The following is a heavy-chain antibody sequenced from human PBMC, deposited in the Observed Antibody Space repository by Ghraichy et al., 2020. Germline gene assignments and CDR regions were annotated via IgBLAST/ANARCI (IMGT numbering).Heavy chain of an antibody. Sequence: GGSLRLSCAASGFTFSSYGMHWVRQAPGKGLEWVAVISYDGSNKYYADSVKGRFTISRDNSKNTLYLQMNSLRAEDTAVYYCAKERSTYYDFWSGYLSFGSSFSLDYWGQGTLVTVSS. CDR2: ISYDGSNK. D-gene: IGHD3-3*01. V-gene: IGHV3-30*18. CDR1: GFTFSSYG. J-gene: IGHJ4*02. CDR3: AKERSTYYDFWSGYLSFGSSFSLDY.